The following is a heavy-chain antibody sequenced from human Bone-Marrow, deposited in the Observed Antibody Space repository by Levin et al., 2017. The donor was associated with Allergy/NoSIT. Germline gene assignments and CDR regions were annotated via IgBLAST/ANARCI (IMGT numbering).Heavy chain of an antibody. D-gene: IGHD3-3*01. CDR1: GFTFSSYS. J-gene: IGHJ6*02. Sequence: GGSLRLSCAASGFTFSSYSMNWVRQAPGKGLEWVSSISSSSSYIYYADSVKGRFTISRDNAKNSLYLQMNSLRAEDTAVYYCAREANSPPQIWSGYYIGDYYYGMDVWGQGTTVTVSS. CDR2: ISSSSSYI. V-gene: IGHV3-21*01. CDR3: AREANSPPQIWSGYYIGDYYYGMDV.